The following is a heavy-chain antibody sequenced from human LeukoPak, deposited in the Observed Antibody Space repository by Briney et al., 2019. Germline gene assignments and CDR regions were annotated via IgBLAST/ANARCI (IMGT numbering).Heavy chain of an antibody. CDR3: ARDGGDYGDYGGMDV. Sequence: GGSLRLSCAASGFTFSSYSMNWVRQAPGKGLEWVSYISSSSSTIYYADSVKGRFTISRDNAKNSLYLQMNSLRAEDTAVYYCARDGGDYGDYGGMDVWGQGTTVTVSS. V-gene: IGHV3-48*01. CDR1: GFTFSSYS. CDR2: ISSSSSTI. J-gene: IGHJ6*02. D-gene: IGHD4-17*01.